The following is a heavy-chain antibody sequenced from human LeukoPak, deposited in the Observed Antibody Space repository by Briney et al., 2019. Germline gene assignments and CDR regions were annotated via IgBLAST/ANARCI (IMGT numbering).Heavy chain of an antibody. J-gene: IGHJ4*02. D-gene: IGHD3-10*01. CDR3: ARDSGERGSGSYLIAY. Sequence: GASVKVSCKASGYTFTSHDMNWVRQATGQGLEWMGVINPSGGDTNYAQKFQGRVTMTRDTSISTAYMELSRLRSDDTAVYYCARDSGERGSGSYLIAYWGQGTLVTVSS. V-gene: IGHV1-2*02. CDR1: GYTFTSHD. CDR2: INPSGGDT.